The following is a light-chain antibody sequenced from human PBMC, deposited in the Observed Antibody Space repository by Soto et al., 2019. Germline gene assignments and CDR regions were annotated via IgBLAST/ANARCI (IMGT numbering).Light chain of an antibody. CDR3: QPIRKFPRS. CDR1: QTIDSF. CDR2: AAA. V-gene: IGKV1-39*01. Sequence: DIQMTQSPSSLSASVGDRVTITCRASQTIDSFLSWYQQNPGKAPKLLSYAAASLQTRVPSRFSGGGSGTHFTLTKNCLQPEDFASYYSQPIRKFPRSFGQGTRVEI. J-gene: IGKJ5*01.